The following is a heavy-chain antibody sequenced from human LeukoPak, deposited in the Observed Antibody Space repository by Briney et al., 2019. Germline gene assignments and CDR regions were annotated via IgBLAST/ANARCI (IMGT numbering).Heavy chain of an antibody. CDR2: ISSSSSYI. V-gene: IGHV3-21*04. CDR1: GFTFSTYT. D-gene: IGHD3-10*01. CDR3: ARGRVGYYMDV. Sequence: PGGSLRLSCAASGFTFSTYTMNWVRQAPGKGLEWVSSISSSSSYIYYADSVKGRFTISRDNSKNTLYLQMNSLRAEDTAVYYCARGRVGYYMDVWGKGTTVTVSS. J-gene: IGHJ6*03.